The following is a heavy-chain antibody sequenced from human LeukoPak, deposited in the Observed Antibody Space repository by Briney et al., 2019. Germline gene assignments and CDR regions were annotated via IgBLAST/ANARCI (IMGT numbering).Heavy chain of an antibody. J-gene: IGHJ4*02. Sequence: GGSLRLSCATSGFTFRNYAMSWVRQAPGKGLEWVSSISGSGGDTYYADSVKGRFTISRYNSKNTVYLQVNSLRAEDTAVYSCAKVTGLTALFSSSWSLPFDYWGQGTLVTVSS. V-gene: IGHV3-23*01. CDR1: GFTFRNYA. D-gene: IGHD6-13*01. CDR3: AKVTGLTALFSSSWSLPFDY. CDR2: ISGSGGDT.